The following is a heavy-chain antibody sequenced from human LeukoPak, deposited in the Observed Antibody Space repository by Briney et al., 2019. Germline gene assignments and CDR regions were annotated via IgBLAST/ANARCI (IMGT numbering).Heavy chain of an antibody. V-gene: IGHV4-31*03. Sequence: PSETLSLTCTVSGGSISSGGYYWSWIRQHPGKGLEWIGYIYYSGSTYYNPSLKSRVTISVDTSKNQFSLELSSVTAADTAVYYCAREERSFLRITIFGNGIDPWGQGTLVTVSS. J-gene: IGHJ5*02. CDR2: IYYSGST. CDR1: GGSISSGGYY. CDR3: AREERSFLRITIFGNGIDP. D-gene: IGHD3-3*01.